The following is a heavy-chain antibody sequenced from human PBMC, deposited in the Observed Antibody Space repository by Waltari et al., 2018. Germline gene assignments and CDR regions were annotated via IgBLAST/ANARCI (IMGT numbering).Heavy chain of an antibody. CDR1: GFALSSYD. CDR2: IGTADDT. CDR3: ARGGTVTDFDY. V-gene: IGHV3-13*01. D-gene: IGHD4-17*01. J-gene: IGHJ4*01. Sequence: EVQLVESGGGLVQPGGSLRLSCAASGFALSSYDMHWVRQATGKGLEWVSSIGTADDTYHSGSVKGRFTISRENAKNSVDLQMNALRAEDTAVYYCARGGTVTDFDYWGHGTLVIVSS.